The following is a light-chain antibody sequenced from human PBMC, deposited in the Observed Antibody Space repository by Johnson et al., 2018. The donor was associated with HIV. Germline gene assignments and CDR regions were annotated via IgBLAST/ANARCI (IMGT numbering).Light chain of an antibody. V-gene: IGLV1-51*02. CDR1: SSNIEHNY. CDR2: ENH. J-gene: IGLJ1*01. CDR3: VTWDTRLIFYV. Sequence: HSVLTQPPSVSAAPGQKVTISCSGSSSNIEHNYISWYQQLPGTAPKLIIYENHKRPSGIPDRFSGSKSGTSVTLAITGLQTGDEADYYVVTWDTRLIFYVFGTGTKVTGL.